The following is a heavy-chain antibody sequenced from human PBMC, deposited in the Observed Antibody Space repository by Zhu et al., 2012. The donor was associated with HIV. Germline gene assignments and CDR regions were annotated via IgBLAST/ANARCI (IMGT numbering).Heavy chain of an antibody. D-gene: IGHD4-11*01. CDR1: GFTFDDYT. V-gene: IGHV3-43*01. Sequence: EVQLVESGGVVVQPGGSLRLSCAASGFTFDDYTMHWVRQAPGKGLEWVSLISWDGGSTYYADSVKGRFTISRDNSKNSLYLQMNSLRTEDTALYYCAKDSDYKGRPPAEYFQHWGQGTLVTVSS. J-gene: IGHJ1*01. CDR3: AKDSDYKGRPPAEYFQH. CDR2: ISWDGGST.